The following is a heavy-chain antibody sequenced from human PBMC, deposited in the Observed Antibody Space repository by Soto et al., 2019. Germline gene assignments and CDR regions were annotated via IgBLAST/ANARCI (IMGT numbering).Heavy chain of an antibody. CDR1: GFTFSSYW. CDR2: INSDGSST. V-gene: IGHV3-74*01. Sequence: EVQLVESGGGLVQPGGSLRLSCAASGFTFSSYWMHWVRQAPGKGLVWVSRINSDGSSTYYADSVKGRFTISRDNAKNTLYLQMNSLRAEDTAVYYCASHSVVVTATRSVDYWGQGTLVTVSS. J-gene: IGHJ4*02. CDR3: ASHSVVVTATRSVDY. D-gene: IGHD2-21*02.